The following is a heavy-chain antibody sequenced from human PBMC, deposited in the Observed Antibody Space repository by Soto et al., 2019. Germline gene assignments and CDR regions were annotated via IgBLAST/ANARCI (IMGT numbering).Heavy chain of an antibody. Sequence: SETLSLTCTVSGGSISSGGYYWSWIRQHPGKGLEWIGYIYYSGSTYYNPSLKSRVTVSVDTSQNQFSLKLSSVSAADTAVYYCANRRADKGTVHFEYWGQGKLVTVSS. D-gene: IGHD3-10*01. CDR3: ANRRADKGTVHFEY. CDR1: GGSISSGGYY. CDR2: IYYSGST. V-gene: IGHV4-31*03. J-gene: IGHJ4*02.